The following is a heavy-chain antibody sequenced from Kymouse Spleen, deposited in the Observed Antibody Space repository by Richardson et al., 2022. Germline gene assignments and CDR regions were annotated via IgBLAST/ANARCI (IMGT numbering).Heavy chain of an antibody. CDR1: GFTFSGSA. V-gene: IGHV3-73*02. J-gene: IGHJ6*02. D-gene: IGHD1-7*01. CDR3: TRITGTLDYYYYGMDV. CDR2: IRSKANSYAT. Sequence: EVQLVESGGGLVQPGGSLKLSCAASGFTFSGSAMHWVRQASGKGLEWVGRIRSKANSYATAYAASVKGRFTISRDDSKNTAYLQMNSLKTEDTAVYYCTRITGTLDYYYYGMDVWGQGTTVTVSS.